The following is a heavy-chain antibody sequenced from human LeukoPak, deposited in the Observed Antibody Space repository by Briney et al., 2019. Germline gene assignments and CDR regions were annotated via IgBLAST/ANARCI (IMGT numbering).Heavy chain of an antibody. D-gene: IGHD5-18*01. Sequence: PGGSLRLSCAASGFTFSSYAMSWVRQAPGEGLEWVSAISGSGGSTYYADSVKGRFTISRDNSKNTLYLQMNSLRAEDTAVYYCAKLGVDTAMVPSIFYWGQGTLATVSS. V-gene: IGHV3-23*01. CDR1: GFTFSSYA. CDR3: AKLGVDTAMVPSIFY. J-gene: IGHJ4*02. CDR2: ISGSGGST.